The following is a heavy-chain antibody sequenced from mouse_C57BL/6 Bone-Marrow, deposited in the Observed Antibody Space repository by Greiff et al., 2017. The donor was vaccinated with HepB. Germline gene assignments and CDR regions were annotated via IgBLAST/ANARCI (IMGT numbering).Heavy chain of an antibody. CDR3: ARVYYGSSYVDWYFDV. J-gene: IGHJ1*03. CDR2: INPGSGGT. V-gene: IGHV1-54*01. Sequence: VKLQESGAELVRPGTSVKVSCKASGYAFTNYLIEWVKQRPGQGLEWIGVINPGSGGTNYNEKFKGKATLTADKSSSTAYMQLSSLTSEDSAVYFCARVYYGSSYVDWYFDVWGTGTTVTVSS. D-gene: IGHD1-1*01. CDR1: GYAFTNYL.